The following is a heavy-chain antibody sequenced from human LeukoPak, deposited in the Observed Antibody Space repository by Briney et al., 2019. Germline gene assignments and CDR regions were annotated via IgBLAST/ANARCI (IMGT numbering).Heavy chain of an antibody. D-gene: IGHD3-22*01. CDR1: GFTFSSYA. CDR2: ISYDGSNK. CDR3: AKDYDTSGYYYNYYYGMDV. V-gene: IGHV3-30-3*01. Sequence: GGSLRLSCAASGFTFSSYAMHWVRQAPGKGLEWVAVISYDGSNKYYADSVRGRFTISRDNSKNTLYLQMNSLRAEDTAVYYCAKDYDTSGYYYNYYYGMDVWGQGTTVTVSS. J-gene: IGHJ6*02.